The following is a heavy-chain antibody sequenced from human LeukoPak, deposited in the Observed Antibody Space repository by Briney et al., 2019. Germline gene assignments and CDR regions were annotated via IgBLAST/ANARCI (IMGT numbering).Heavy chain of an antibody. D-gene: IGHD6-13*01. J-gene: IGHJ3*02. CDR1: GFTFSSYS. Sequence: GGSLRLSCAASGFTFSSYSMNWVRQAPGKGLEWVSSISSSSSYIYYADSVKGRFTISRDNAKNSLYLQMNSLRAEDTAVYYCARENSNRGAFDIWGQGTMVTVSS. CDR3: ARENSNRGAFDI. V-gene: IGHV3-21*01. CDR2: ISSSSSYI.